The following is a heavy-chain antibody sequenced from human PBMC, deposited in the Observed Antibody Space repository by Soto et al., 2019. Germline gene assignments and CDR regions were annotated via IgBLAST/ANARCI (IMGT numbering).Heavy chain of an antibody. CDR3: ARHTDIVVVPAAYYYYYMDV. V-gene: IGHV4-59*08. D-gene: IGHD2-2*01. J-gene: IGHJ6*03. Sequence: SETLSLTCTVSGGSISSYYWSWIRQPPGKGLEWIGYIYYSGSTNYNPSLKSRVTISVDTSKNQFSLKLSSVTAADTAVYYCARHTDIVVVPAAYYYYYMDVWGKGTTVTVSS. CDR2: IYYSGST. CDR1: GGSISSYY.